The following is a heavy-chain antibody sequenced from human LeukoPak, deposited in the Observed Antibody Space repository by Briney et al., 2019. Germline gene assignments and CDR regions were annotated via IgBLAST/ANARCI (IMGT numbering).Heavy chain of an antibody. J-gene: IGHJ4*02. D-gene: IGHD2-21*02. Sequence: GESLRLSCTASGFTFSSYTMNWVRQAPGKGPEWVSSISSSSDYIYYADSMKGRLTISRDNAKNSLYLQMNSLRAEDTAVYYCARANCGGDCFPYYFDYWGQGTLVTVSS. CDR2: ISSSSDYI. V-gene: IGHV3-21*01. CDR3: ARANCGGDCFPYYFDY. CDR1: GFTFSSYT.